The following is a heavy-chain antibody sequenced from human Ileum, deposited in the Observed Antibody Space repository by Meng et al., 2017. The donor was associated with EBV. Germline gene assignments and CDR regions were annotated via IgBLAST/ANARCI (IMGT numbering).Heavy chain of an antibody. J-gene: IGHJ4*02. D-gene: IGHD6-13*01. V-gene: IGHV3-11*01. CDR1: GLTFSNYD. CDR3: VYSSSFH. Sequence: VLVVAFGGVLFKPVGALGLSFEAPGLTFSNYDMNWIRQAPGKGLEWVSFISSTGSATYYADSVKGRFTVSRDNAKNSLFLQMHSLRAEDTAVYYCVYSSSFHWGQGTLVTVSS. CDR2: ISSTGSAT.